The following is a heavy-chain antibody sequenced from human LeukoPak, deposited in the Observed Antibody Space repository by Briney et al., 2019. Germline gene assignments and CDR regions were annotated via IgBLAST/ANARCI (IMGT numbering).Heavy chain of an antibody. Sequence: GGSLRLSCAASGFTFSSYGMHWVRQAPGKGLEWVTVIWYDGSNKYYADSVKGRFTISRDNSKNTLYLQMNSLRAEDTAVYYCARDSGYDPGTYYYYYGMDVWGQGTTVTVSS. CDR3: ARDSGYDPGTYYYYYGMDV. CDR1: GFTFSSYG. CDR2: IWYDGSNK. D-gene: IGHD5-12*01. J-gene: IGHJ6*02. V-gene: IGHV3-33*01.